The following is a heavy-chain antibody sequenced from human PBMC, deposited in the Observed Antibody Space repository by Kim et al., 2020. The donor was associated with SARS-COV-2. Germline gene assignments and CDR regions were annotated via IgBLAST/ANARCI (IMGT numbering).Heavy chain of an antibody. CDR1: GGSISSSSYY. J-gene: IGHJ5*02. Sequence: SETLSLTCTVSGGSISSSSYYWGWIRQPPGKGLEWIGSIYYSGSTYYNPSLKSRVTISVDTSKNQFSLKLSSVTAADTAVYYCARYSGYEYWFDPWGQGTLVTVSS. CDR2: IYYSGST. D-gene: IGHD5-12*01. V-gene: IGHV4-39*01. CDR3: ARYSGYEYWFDP.